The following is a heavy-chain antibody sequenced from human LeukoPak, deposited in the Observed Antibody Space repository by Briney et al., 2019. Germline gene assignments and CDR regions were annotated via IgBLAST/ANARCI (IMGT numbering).Heavy chain of an antibody. V-gene: IGHV1-18*01. CDR3: ARAGYSYGNNWFDP. CDR1: GYTFTSYG. Sequence: ASVKVSCKASGYTFTSYGISWVRQAPGQGPEWMGWISAYNGNTNYAQKLQGRVTMTTDTSTSTAYMELRSLRSDDTAVYYCARAGYSYGNNWFDPWGQGTLVTVSS. J-gene: IGHJ5*02. CDR2: ISAYNGNT. D-gene: IGHD5-18*01.